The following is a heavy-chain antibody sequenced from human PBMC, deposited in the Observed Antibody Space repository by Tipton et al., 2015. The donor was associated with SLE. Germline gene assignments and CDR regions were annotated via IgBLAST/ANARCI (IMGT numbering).Heavy chain of an antibody. V-gene: IGHV3-13*04. CDR1: GFTFNKHE. D-gene: IGHD3-3*01. CDR2: AGTAGDT. Sequence: SLRLSCAASGFTFNKHEMHWVRQVPGKRLEWISAAGTAGDTYYPDSVKGRFTVSRDNAKNSVYLQINTLRADDTAVYYCARGGLLYSSTYQGWELDYWGQGTLVTVSS. CDR3: ARGGLLYSSTYQGWELDY. J-gene: IGHJ4*02.